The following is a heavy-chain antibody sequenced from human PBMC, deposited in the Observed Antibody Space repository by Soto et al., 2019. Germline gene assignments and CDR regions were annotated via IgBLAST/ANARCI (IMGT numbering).Heavy chain of an antibody. CDR3: ATSAAVSGGLFDN. V-gene: IGHV3-15*02. J-gene: IGHJ4*02. CDR2: IKSKTLGETT. CDR1: GFTFSNAW. Sequence: ESWGALVKPGGSLRLSCAASGFTFSNAWMTWVRQAPGKGLEWVGRIKSKTLGETTDYAAPVKGRFSISRDDSLNTLSLQMNSLKTEDTAVYYCATSAAVSGGLFDNWGQGTLVTVSS. D-gene: IGHD3-16*01.